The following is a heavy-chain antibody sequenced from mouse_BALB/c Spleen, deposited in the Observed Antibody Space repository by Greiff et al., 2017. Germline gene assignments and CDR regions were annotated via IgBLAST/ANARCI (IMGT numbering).Heavy chain of an antibody. V-gene: IGHV14-3*02. Sequence: VHVKQSGAELVKPGASVKLSCTASGFNIKDTYMHWVKQRPEQGLEWIGRIDPANGNTKYDPKFQGKATITADTSSNPAYLQLSSLTSEDTAVYYGARDDYDAMDYWGQGTSVTVSS. CDR3: ARDDYDAMDY. CDR2: IDPANGNT. J-gene: IGHJ4*01. CDR1: GFNIKDTY.